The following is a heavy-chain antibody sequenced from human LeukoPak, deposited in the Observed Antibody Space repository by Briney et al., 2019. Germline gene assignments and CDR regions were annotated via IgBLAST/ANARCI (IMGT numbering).Heavy chain of an antibody. CDR3: ARGNMYGSGSDFDY. CDR1: GYTFTSYG. V-gene: IGHV1-18*01. CDR2: NSAYNGNT. D-gene: IGHD3-10*01. Sequence: GASVKVSYEASGYTFTSYGISWVRQAPGQGLEWMGWNSAYNGNTNYAQKLQGRVTMTTDTSTSTAYMELRSLRSDDTAVYYCARGNMYGSGSDFDYWGQGTLVTVSS. J-gene: IGHJ4*02.